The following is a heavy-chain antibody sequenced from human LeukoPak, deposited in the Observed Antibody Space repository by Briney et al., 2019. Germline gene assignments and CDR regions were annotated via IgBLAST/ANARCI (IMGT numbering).Heavy chain of an antibody. CDR3: ARGGSSWVYFDY. J-gene: IGHJ4*02. V-gene: IGHV4-61*02. D-gene: IGHD1-26*01. CDR1: GGSISRGSYY. Sequence: PSETLSLTCTVSGGSISRGSYYWSWIRQPAGKGLEWIGRIYTSGSTNYNPSLKSRVTISVDTSKNQFSLKLSSVTAADTAVYYCARGGSSWVYFDYWGQGTLVTVSS. CDR2: IYTSGST.